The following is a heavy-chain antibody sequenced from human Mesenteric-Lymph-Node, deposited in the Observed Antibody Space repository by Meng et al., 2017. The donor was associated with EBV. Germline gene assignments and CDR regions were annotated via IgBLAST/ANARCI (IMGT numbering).Heavy chain of an antibody. CDR2: INAGNGNT. J-gene: IGHJ4*02. D-gene: IGHD4-17*01. CDR1: EYTFTNNN. V-gene: IGHV1-3*01. Sequence: VQVVESGAEVKKPGASVKVFFKASEYTFTNNNIYWVRHAPGQALEWMGWINAGNGNTQYSQKFQGRVTVTRDTSASTAYMELSSLRSEDTALYYCARAFYGGYGVHFDYWGQGTLVTVSS. CDR3: ARAFYGGYGVHFDY.